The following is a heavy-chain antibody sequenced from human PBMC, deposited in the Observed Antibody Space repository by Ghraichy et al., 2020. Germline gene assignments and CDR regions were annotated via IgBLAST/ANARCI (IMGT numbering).Heavy chain of an antibody. V-gene: IGHV4-31*03. D-gene: IGHD5-24*01. CDR3: ARDGQYGDGYSDAFDI. J-gene: IGHJ3*02. CDR1: GGSISSGGYY. Sequence: SCTVSGGSISSGGYYWSWIRQHPGKGLEWIGYIYYSGSTYYNPSLKSRVTISVDTSKNQFSLKLSSVTAADTAVYYCARDGQYGDGYSDAFDIWGQGTMVTVSS. CDR2: IYYSGST.